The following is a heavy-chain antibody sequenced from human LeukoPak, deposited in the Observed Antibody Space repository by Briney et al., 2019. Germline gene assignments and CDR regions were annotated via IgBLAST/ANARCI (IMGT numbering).Heavy chain of an antibody. CDR1: GFTFSSYA. V-gene: IGHV1-69*01. CDR2: IIPIFGTA. J-gene: IGHJ4*02. CDR3: ARLRENRAAAVSFYFDY. Sequence: PGGSLRLSCAASGFTFSSYAISWVRQAPGQGLEWMGGIIPIFGTANYAQKFQGRVTITADESTSTAYMELSSLRSEDTAVYYCARLRENRAAAVSFYFDYWGQGTLVTVSS. D-gene: IGHD6-13*01.